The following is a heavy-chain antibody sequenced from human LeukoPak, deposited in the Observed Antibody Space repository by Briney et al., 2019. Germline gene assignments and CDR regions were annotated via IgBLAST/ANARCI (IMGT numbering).Heavy chain of an antibody. D-gene: IGHD6-19*01. CDR1: GGSISSYY. Sequence: SETLSLICTVSGGSISSYYWSWFRQVPGKGLEWIGYIYYSGSTNYNPSLKSRVTISVDTSKNQFSLKVNSVTAADTAVYYCARGLAGYSGGDDAFDIWGQGTMVTVSS. CDR3: ARGLAGYSGGDDAFDI. V-gene: IGHV4-59*01. J-gene: IGHJ3*02. CDR2: IYYSGST.